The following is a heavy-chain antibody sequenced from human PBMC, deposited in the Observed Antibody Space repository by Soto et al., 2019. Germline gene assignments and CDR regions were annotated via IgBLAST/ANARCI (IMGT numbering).Heavy chain of an antibody. J-gene: IGHJ4*02. V-gene: IGHV3-13*01. Sequence: EVQLVESGGGLVQPGGSLRLSCAASGFTFSSYDMHWVRQATGKGLEWVSAIGTAGDTYYPGSVKGRFTISRENAKNTLYLQMNSLRAEDTAVYYCAKASRYSSSSAFDYWGQGTLVTVSS. CDR1: GFTFSSYD. CDR2: IGTAGDT. D-gene: IGHD6-6*01. CDR3: AKASRYSSSSAFDY.